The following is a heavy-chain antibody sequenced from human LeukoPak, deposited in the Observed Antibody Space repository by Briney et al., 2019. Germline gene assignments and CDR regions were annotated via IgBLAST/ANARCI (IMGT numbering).Heavy chain of an antibody. V-gene: IGHV1-46*01. CDR1: GYTFTSYY. Sequence: ASVKVSCKASGYTFTSYYMHWVRQAPGQGLEWMGIINPSGGGTSYAQKFQGRVTMTRDMSTSTAYKELSSLRSEDTAVYYCARGVGGYYDSSGYENWFDPWGQGTLVTVSS. CDR2: INPSGGGT. J-gene: IGHJ5*02. CDR3: ARGVGGYYDSSGYENWFDP. D-gene: IGHD3-22*01.